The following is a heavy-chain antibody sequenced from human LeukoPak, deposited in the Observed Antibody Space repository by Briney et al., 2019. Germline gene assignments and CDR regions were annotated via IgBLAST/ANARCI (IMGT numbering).Heavy chain of an antibody. CDR3: ARCRGVRGQSGPRNWFDP. CDR1: GYTFTGYY. J-gene: IGHJ5*02. D-gene: IGHD3-10*01. CDR2: INPNSGGT. Sequence: GASVKVSCKASGYTFTGYYMHWVRQAPGQGLEWMGWINPNSGGTNYAQKFQGRVTMTRDTSISTAYMELSRLRSDDTAVYYCARCRGVRGQSGPRNWFDPWGQGTLVTVSS. V-gene: IGHV1-2*02.